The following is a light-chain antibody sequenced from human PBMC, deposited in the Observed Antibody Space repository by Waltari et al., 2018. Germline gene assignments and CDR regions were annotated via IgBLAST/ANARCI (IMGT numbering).Light chain of an antibody. Sequence: DIQMTQSPPSLSASVGDRVTISCRSSQSISTYLNWYQQKPGKAPNLLIYASSNLQNGVPSRFRGSGSGTDFTLTISSLQPEDSATYYCQQTYNTRTFGQGTKVEIK. J-gene: IGKJ1*01. V-gene: IGKV1-39*01. CDR1: QSISTY. CDR2: ASS. CDR3: QQTYNTRT.